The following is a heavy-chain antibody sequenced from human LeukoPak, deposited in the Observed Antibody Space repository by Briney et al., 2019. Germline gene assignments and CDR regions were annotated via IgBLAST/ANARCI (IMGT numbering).Heavy chain of an antibody. D-gene: IGHD6-19*01. Sequence: SETLSLTCTVSGGSISSSSYYWGWIRQPPGKGLEWIGSIYYSGSTYYNPSLKSRVTISVDTSKNQFSLKLSAVTAADTAVYYCARRFSGGYSSGWSVSYFDYWGQGTLVTVSS. V-gene: IGHV4-39*01. J-gene: IGHJ4*02. CDR1: GGSISSSSYY. CDR3: ARRFSGGYSSGWSVSYFDY. CDR2: IYYSGST.